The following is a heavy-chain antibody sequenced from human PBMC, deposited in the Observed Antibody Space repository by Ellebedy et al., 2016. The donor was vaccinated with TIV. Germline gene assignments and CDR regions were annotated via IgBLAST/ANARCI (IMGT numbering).Heavy chain of an antibody. Sequence: AASVKVSCKASGYTFTTYDINWVRQATGQGLEWMGWMNPNNGNTDFAQKFQDRVTITRNTSISTAYMELSSLRSEDTAVYYCARGNRPSGYPPPLGYWGQGTLVTVSS. V-gene: IGHV1-8*03. CDR2: MNPNNGNT. CDR3: ARGNRPSGYPPPLGY. D-gene: IGHD3-22*01. J-gene: IGHJ4*02. CDR1: GYTFTTYD.